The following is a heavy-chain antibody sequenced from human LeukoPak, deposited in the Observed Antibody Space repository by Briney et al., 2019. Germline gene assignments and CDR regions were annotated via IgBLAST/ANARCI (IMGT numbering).Heavy chain of an antibody. CDR1: GITLSNYG. V-gene: IGHV3-23*01. CDR3: DWSGNDYYFDY. J-gene: IGHJ4*02. Sequence: GGSLRLSCVVSGITLSNYGMSWVRQAPGKGLEWSSGIIESGGSTNYADSVKGRFIISRDTSKNTLYLQMNSLRAEDTAVYYCDWSGNDYYFDYWGQGTLVTVSS. CDR2: IIESGGST. D-gene: IGHD1-1*01.